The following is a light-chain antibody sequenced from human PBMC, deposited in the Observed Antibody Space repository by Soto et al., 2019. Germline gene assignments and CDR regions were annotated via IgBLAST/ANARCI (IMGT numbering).Light chain of an antibody. J-gene: IGLJ2*01. V-gene: IGLV2-23*03. CDR1: SSDFGIYDL. CDR2: EGS. Sequence: QSALTQPASVSGSPGQSITISCTATSSDFGIYDLVSWYQQHPGKAPKVIIFEGSKRPSGVSNRFSGSTSGNTASLTISGLQAEDEADYHCCPYAGNRTFVFGGGTKLTVL. CDR3: CPYAGNRTFV.